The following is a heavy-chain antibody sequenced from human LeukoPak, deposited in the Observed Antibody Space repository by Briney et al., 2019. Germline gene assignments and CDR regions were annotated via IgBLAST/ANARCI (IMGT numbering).Heavy chain of an antibody. Sequence: GASVKVSCKPSGYTFTSYYIHRVRQAPGQGLEWMGWINPNSGGTNYAQKFQGRVTMTRDTSISTAYMELSRLRSDDTAVYYCARDKKPYYYDSGTDYWGQGTLVTVSS. CDR2: INPNSGGT. V-gene: IGHV1-2*02. D-gene: IGHD3-22*01. CDR1: GYTFTSYY. CDR3: ARDKKPYYYDSGTDY. J-gene: IGHJ4*02.